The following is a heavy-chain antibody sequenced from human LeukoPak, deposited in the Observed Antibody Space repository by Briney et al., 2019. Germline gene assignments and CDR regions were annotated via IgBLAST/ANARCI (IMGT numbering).Heavy chain of an antibody. CDR1: GYTLTSYY. CDR2: INPSGGST. Sequence: ASVKVSCKASGYTLTSYYMHWVRQAPGQGLEWMGIINPSGGSTSYAQKFQGRVTMTRDMSTSTVYMELSSLRSEDTAVYYCARDSIAVAGTRAFDIWGQGTMVTVSS. D-gene: IGHD6-19*01. CDR3: ARDSIAVAGTRAFDI. V-gene: IGHV1-46*01. J-gene: IGHJ3*02.